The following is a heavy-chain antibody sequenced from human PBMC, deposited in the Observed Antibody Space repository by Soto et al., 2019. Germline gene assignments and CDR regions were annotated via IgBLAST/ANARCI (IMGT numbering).Heavy chain of an antibody. CDR1: GFTFGYYW. D-gene: IGHD6-19*01. CDR3: ARVAVVTRGIDY. Sequence: GGSLRLSCAASGFTFGYYWRSWVRQAPGKGLEWLATIKWDASGKTNVDSGKGRFTMSRDNAKNSVYLQMDSLRAEDTAVYYCARVAVVTRGIDYWGQGTLVTVSS. CDR2: IKWDASGK. J-gene: IGHJ4*02. V-gene: IGHV3-7*01.